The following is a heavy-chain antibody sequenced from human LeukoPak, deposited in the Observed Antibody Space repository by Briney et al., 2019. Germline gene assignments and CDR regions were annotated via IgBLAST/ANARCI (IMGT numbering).Heavy chain of an antibody. D-gene: IGHD3-3*01. V-gene: IGHV3-23*01. Sequence: GGSLRLSCAASQFTFNTYAMTWVRQAPGRGLEWVSAISGSGGSIYYADSVRGRFTRSRDNSKNMLYLQMNSLRAEDTAVYYCAKAGDFWSGYYFDYWGQGTLVTVSS. J-gene: IGHJ4*02. CDR3: AKAGDFWSGYYFDY. CDR2: ISGSGGSI. CDR1: QFTFNTYA.